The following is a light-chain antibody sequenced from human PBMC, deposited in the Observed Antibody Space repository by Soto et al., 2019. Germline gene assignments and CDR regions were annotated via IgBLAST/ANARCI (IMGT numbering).Light chain of an antibody. CDR3: CSYALSSSYV. Sequence: VLTQPASVSGSPGQSITIACTGNSGDVGSYSHVSWYQQHPGKAPRLIIYEGSKRPSGVSHRFSASRSDKTASLTISGLQAEDEAAYYCCSYALSSSYVFGTGTKVTVL. CDR1: SGDVGSYSH. V-gene: IGLV2-23*01. CDR2: EGS. J-gene: IGLJ1*01.